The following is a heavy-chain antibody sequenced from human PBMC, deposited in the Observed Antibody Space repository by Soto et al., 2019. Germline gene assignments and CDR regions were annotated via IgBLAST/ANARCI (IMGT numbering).Heavy chain of an antibody. V-gene: IGHV3-15*01. CDR2: FKSRLDGRTT. Sequence: EVQLVESGGGMVERGGSLRLACVGTGFSFTQGWMSWVRQAPGKGPEWIARFKSRLDGRTTVYAESVEGRFIISRDDSKNTLYLQMHSRRPEDTAGYYCATELLYTTTHCPFAFANWGQGTLVPVSS. CDR3: ATELLYTTTHCPFAFAN. CDR1: GFSFTQGW. D-gene: IGHD2-2*02. J-gene: IGHJ4*02.